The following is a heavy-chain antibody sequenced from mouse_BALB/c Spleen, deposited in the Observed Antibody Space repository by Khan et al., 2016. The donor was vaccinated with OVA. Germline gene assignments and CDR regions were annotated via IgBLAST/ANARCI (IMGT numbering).Heavy chain of an antibody. J-gene: IGHJ2*01. CDR2: ISYSGNT. CDR3: ARVYGGDFDY. D-gene: IGHD1-1*02. Sequence: VQLKESGPGLVKPSQSLSLTCTVTGYSITSDYAWNWIRQFPGNKLEWMGYISYSGNTKYNPSLKSRISMTRDTSQNQFFLQLNSVTTEDTATYYCARVYGGDFDYWGQGTTLIVSS. CDR1: GYSITSDYA. V-gene: IGHV3-2*02.